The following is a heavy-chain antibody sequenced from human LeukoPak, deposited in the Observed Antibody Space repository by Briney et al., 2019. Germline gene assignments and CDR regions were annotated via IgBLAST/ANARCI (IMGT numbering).Heavy chain of an antibody. D-gene: IGHD6-19*01. CDR3: ARGAGASNSAWYDDS. CDR1: GFTFSTYA. Sequence: GGSLRLSCAASGFTFSTYAMNWVRQTPGKGLDWVSGILGNAGRTYYADSVKGRFTISRDNAKSSLYLQMNSLRAEDTALYYCARGAGASNSAWYDDSWGQGTLVTVYS. CDR2: ILGNAGRT. J-gene: IGHJ4*02. V-gene: IGHV3-23*01.